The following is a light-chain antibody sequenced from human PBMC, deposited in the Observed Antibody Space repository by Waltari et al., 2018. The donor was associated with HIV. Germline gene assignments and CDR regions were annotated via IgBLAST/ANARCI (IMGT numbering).Light chain of an antibody. J-gene: IGLJ3*02. V-gene: IGLV1-51*01. CDR1: RSNIANNF. Sequence: QSVLTQPPSVSAAPGQKVTISCSGRRSNIANNFVSWYQQLPGTAPKLLIYDNDKRPSGIADRFSGSKSGTSATLGIAGLQTGDEADYYCATWDSSLSAGVFGGGTKLTVL. CDR2: DND. CDR3: ATWDSSLSAGV.